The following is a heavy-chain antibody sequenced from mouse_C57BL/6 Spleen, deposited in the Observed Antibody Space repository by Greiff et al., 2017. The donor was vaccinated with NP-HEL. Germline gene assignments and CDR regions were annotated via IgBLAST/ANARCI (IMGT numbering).Heavy chain of an antibody. CDR2: IRSKSNNYAT. CDR1: GFSFNTYA. Sequence: EVTLVESGGGLVQPKGSLKLSCAASGFSFNTYAMNWVRQAPGKGLEWVARIRSKSNNYATYYADSVKDRFTISRDDSESMLYLQMSNLKTEDTAMYSCVRRPRSCAMDYWGQGTTVTVSS. J-gene: IGHJ4*01. CDR3: VRRPRSCAMDY. V-gene: IGHV10-1*01.